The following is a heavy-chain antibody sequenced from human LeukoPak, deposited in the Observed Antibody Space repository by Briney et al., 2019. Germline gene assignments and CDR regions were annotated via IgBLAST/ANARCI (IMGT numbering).Heavy chain of an antibody. Sequence: GGSLRLSCAASGFTFSSYEMNWVRQAPGKGLEWVSSISSSSSYIYYADSVKGRFTISRDNAKNSLYLQMNSLRAEDTAVYYCARWGAARPFDYWGQGTLVTVSS. D-gene: IGHD6-6*01. CDR3: ARWGAARPFDY. J-gene: IGHJ4*02. CDR1: GFTFSSYE. CDR2: ISSSSSYI. V-gene: IGHV3-21*01.